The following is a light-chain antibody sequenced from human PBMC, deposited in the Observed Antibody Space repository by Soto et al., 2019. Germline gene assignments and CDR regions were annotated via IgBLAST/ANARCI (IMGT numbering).Light chain of an antibody. CDR1: QSISSN. CDR3: QQYNNWPFT. Sequence: ERVMTQSPATLSVSPGERATLSCRASQSISSNLAWYQQKPGQAPRLLIYGASTRATGIPARFSGSGSGTEFTLTISSLQSEDFAVYYCQQYNNWPFTFGPGTKVD. J-gene: IGKJ3*01. V-gene: IGKV3-15*01. CDR2: GAS.